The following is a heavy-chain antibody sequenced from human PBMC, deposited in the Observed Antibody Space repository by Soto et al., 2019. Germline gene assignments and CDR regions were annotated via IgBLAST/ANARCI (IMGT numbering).Heavy chain of an antibody. CDR2: INPSGGST. CDR3: ASQQQLVDNWFDP. J-gene: IGHJ5*02. Sequence: GASVKVSCKASGYTFTSYYMHWVRQAPGQGLEWMGIINPSGGSTSYAQKFQGRVTMTRDTPTSTVYMELSSLRSEDTAVYYCASQQQLVDNWFDPWGQGTLVTVSS. V-gene: IGHV1-46*01. CDR1: GYTFTSYY. D-gene: IGHD6-13*01.